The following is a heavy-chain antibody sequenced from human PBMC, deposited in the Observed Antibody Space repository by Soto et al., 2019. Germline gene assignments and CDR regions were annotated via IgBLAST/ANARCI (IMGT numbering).Heavy chain of an antibody. J-gene: IGHJ3*02. D-gene: IGHD1-7*01. CDR1: GYTFISYG. CDR3: ARCFHWNSAFDI. V-gene: IGHV1-18*01. CDR2: ISGHNGDT. Sequence: GASVKVSCKAYGYTFISYGISWVRQAPGQGLEWMGWISGHNGDTKYAQKFQGRVTMTTDTSTSTAYMEVRSLRSDDTAVYYCARCFHWNSAFDIWGQGTMVTVSS.